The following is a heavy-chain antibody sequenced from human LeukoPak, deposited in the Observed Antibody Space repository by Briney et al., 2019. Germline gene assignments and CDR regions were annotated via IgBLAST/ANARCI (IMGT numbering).Heavy chain of an antibody. V-gene: IGHV3-21*01. D-gene: IGHD5-24*01. CDR3: ARGLQLPDY. Sequence: GGSLGLSCAASGFTFSSYSMNWVRQAPGKGLEWVSSISSSSSYTYYADSVKGRFTISRDNAKNSLYLQMNSLRAEDTAVYYCARGLQLPDYWGQGTLVTVSS. J-gene: IGHJ4*02. CDR1: GFTFSSYS. CDR2: ISSSSSYT.